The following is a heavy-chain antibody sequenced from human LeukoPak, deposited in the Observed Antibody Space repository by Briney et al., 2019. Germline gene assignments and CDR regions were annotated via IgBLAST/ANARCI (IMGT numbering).Heavy chain of an antibody. CDR3: ARDLLGTSAFDI. CDR1: GGSISSGGYS. Sequence: SQTLSLTCAVSGGSISSGGYSWSWIRQPPGKGLEWIGYSYHSGSTYYNPSLKSRVTISVDRSKNQFSLKLSSVTAADTAVYYCARDLLGTSAFDIWGQGTMVTVSS. V-gene: IGHV4-30-2*01. J-gene: IGHJ3*02. CDR2: SYHSGST. D-gene: IGHD2-8*02.